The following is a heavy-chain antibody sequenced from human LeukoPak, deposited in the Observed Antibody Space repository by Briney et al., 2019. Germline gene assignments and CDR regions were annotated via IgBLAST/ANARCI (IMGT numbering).Heavy chain of an antibody. CDR1: GFTFSSYA. CDR3: AKGRYFDWLDYYGMDV. V-gene: IGHV3-23*01. D-gene: IGHD3-9*01. J-gene: IGHJ6*02. Sequence: GESLRLSCAASGFTFSSYAMSWVRQAPGKGLEWVSAISGSGGSTYYADSVKGRFTISRDNSKNTLYLQMNSLRAEDTAVYYCAKGRYFDWLDYYGMDVWGQGTTVTVSS. CDR2: ISGSGGST.